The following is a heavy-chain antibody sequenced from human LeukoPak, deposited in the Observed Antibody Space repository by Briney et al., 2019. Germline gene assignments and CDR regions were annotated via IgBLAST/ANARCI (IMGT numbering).Heavy chain of an antibody. D-gene: IGHD3-16*02. CDR2: IYYSGST. V-gene: IGHV4-39*07. CDR3: ARGVRYDYVWGSYRYDPFRTHYFDY. CDR1: GGSISSSSYY. Sequence: PSETLSLTCTVSGGSISSSSYYWGWIRQPPGKGLEWIGSIYYSGSTYYNPSLKSRVTISVDTSKNQFSPKLSSVTAADTAVYYCARGVRYDYVWGSYRYDPFRTHYFDYWGQGTLVTVSS. J-gene: IGHJ4*02.